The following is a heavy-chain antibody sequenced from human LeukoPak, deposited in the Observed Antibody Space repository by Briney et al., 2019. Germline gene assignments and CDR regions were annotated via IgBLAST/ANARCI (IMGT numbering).Heavy chain of an antibody. Sequence: GGSLRLSCAASGFTFSNYAMSWVRQAPGKGLEWVSAIDSGGGTYYADSVKGRFTVSRDNSKSTLYLQLNSLRADDTAVYYCAKGPQGDWGQGALVTVSS. CDR3: AKGPQGD. CDR2: IDSGGGT. J-gene: IGHJ4*02. D-gene: IGHD3-16*01. V-gene: IGHV3-23*01. CDR1: GFTFSNYA.